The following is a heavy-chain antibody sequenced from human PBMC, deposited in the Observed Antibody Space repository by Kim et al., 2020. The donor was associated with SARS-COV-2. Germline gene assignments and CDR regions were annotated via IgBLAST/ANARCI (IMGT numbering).Heavy chain of an antibody. CDR3: ARIRGSQGNFDY. Sequence: SYSKSLKSRLTISKDTSKSQVVLTMTNMDPVDTATYYCARIRGSQGNFDYWGQGTLVTVSS. J-gene: IGHJ4*02. V-gene: IGHV2-26*01. D-gene: IGHD6-25*01.